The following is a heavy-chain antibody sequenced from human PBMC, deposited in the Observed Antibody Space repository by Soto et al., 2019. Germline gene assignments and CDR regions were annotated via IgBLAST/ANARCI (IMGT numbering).Heavy chain of an antibody. D-gene: IGHD6-13*01. V-gene: IGHV3-33*01. J-gene: IGHJ4*02. CDR1: GFTFSSYG. Sequence: GGSLRLSCAASGFTFSSYGMHWVRQAPGKGLEWVAVIWYDGSNKYYADSVKGRFTISRDNSKNTLYLQMNSLRAEDTAVYYCARDQRGSSWPTVFSLSHERPDYWGQGTLVTVSS. CDR2: IWYDGSNK. CDR3: ARDQRGSSWPTVFSLSHERPDY.